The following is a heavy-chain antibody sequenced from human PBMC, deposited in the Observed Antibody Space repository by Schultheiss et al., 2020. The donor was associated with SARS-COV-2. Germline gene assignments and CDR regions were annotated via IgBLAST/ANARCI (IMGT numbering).Heavy chain of an antibody. J-gene: IGHJ6*02. CDR2: ISGSGGST. CDR1: GFTFSSYA. Sequence: GGSLRLSCAASGFTFSSYAMSWVRQAPGKGLEWVSAISGSGGSTYYADSVKGRFTISRDNSKNTLYLQMNSLRAEDTAVYYCTRVVPAAPYYYYYGMDVWGQGTTVTVSS. V-gene: IGHV3-23*01. CDR3: TRVVPAAPYYYYYGMDV. D-gene: IGHD2-2*01.